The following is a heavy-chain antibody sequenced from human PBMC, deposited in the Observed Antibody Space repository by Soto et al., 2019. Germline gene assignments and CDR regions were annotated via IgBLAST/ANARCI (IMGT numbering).Heavy chain of an antibody. CDR1: GNTFSTYT. V-gene: IGHV1-69*08. CDR2: VIPLFDKT. D-gene: IGHD4-17*01. Sequence: QVPLVQSGPEVKKPGSSVKVSCKASGNTFSTYTINWVRQAPGQGLEWLGRVIPLFDKTEYAQKFQGRVTITADKSTSTAYLELGSLRSEDTAVYYCARGHNDYEDYWAQGTLVTVSS. CDR3: ARGHNDYEDY. J-gene: IGHJ4*02.